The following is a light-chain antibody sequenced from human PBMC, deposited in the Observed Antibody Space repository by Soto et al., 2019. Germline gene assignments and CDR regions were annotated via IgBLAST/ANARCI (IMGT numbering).Light chain of an antibody. V-gene: IGLV2-14*01. CDR3: RSYTSSSPLVV. CDR2: EVS. J-gene: IGLJ2*01. Sequence: QSVLTQPASVSGSPGQSITISCTGTSRDVGGNNYVSWYQQHPGKAPKLMIYEVSNRPSGVSNRFSGSKSGNTASVTISGLQAEDVAYFCCRSYTSSSPLVVFGGGTMLTVL. CDR1: SRDVGGNNY.